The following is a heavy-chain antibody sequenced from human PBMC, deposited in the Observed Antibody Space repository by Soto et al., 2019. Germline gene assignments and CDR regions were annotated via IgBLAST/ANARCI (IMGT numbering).Heavy chain of an antibody. V-gene: IGHV1-69*13. Sequence: VASVKVSCKASGGTFSSYAISWVRQAPGQGLEWMGGIIPIFGTANYAQKFQGRVTITADESTSTAYMELSSLRSEDTAVYYCARGWDELMVRGSTLDYWGQGTLVTVSS. D-gene: IGHD3-10*01. CDR2: IIPIFGTA. J-gene: IGHJ4*02. CDR1: GGTFSSYA. CDR3: ARGWDELMVRGSTLDY.